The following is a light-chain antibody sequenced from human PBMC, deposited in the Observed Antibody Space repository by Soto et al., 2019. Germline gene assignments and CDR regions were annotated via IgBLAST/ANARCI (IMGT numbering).Light chain of an antibody. CDR3: QQSYKTPPT. J-gene: IGKJ2*01. V-gene: IGKV1-39*01. CDR1: QTIHTY. Sequence: DIQMAQSPSSLSASVRDRVTITCRANQTIHTYLNWYQHKPGKAPKLLIFSASTLQSGVSSRFSSSRSGTDFALNINSLQPEDFASYYCQQSYKTPPTFGQRAKVEIK. CDR2: SAS.